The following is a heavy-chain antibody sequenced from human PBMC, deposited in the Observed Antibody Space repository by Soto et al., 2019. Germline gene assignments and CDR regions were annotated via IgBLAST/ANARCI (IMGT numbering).Heavy chain of an antibody. J-gene: IGHJ4*02. D-gene: IGHD3-9*01. CDR3: ARHWFYRRDLRYFDWLLPIDY. Sequence: PGESLKISCKGSGYSFAGYWITWVRQKPGKGLEWMGRIDPSDSQTYYSPSFRGHVTISADKSISTAYLQWSSLKASDTAMYYCARHWFYRRDLRYFDWLLPIDYWGQGTLVTVSS. CDR2: IDPSDSQT. CDR1: GYSFAGYW. V-gene: IGHV5-10-1*01.